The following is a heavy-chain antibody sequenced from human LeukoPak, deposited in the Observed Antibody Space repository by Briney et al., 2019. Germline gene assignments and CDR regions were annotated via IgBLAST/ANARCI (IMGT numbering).Heavy chain of an antibody. Sequence: ASVKVSCKASGYTFTSYAMNWVRQAPGQGLEWMGGIIPIFGTANYAQKFQGRVTITADESTSTAYMELSSLRSEDTAVYYCARDANRYCSSTSCYNEGLFDYWGQGTLVTVSS. CDR1: GYTFTSYA. CDR2: IIPIFGTA. CDR3: ARDANRYCSSTSCYNEGLFDY. D-gene: IGHD2-2*02. J-gene: IGHJ4*02. V-gene: IGHV1-69*13.